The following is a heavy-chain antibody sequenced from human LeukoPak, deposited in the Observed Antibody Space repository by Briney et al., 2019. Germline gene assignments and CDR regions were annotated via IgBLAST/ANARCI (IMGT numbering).Heavy chain of an antibody. CDR3: AXGYCSGGSCYHFDS. CDR1: XYXXXXXY. J-gene: IGHJ4*02. Sequence: ASVKVSCKASXYXXXXXYMHXXXXXXGQXLEWMGWVNSNSGSTHXAQXFEGRVTMTRDTSISTAYMELSRLKIDATALYYCAXGYCSGGSCYHFDSWGQGTLVTVSS. D-gene: IGHD2-15*01. V-gene: IGHV1-2*02. CDR2: VNSNSGST.